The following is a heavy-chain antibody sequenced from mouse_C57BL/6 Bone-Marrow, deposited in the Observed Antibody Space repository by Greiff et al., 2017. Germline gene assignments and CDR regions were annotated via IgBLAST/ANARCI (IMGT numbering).Heavy chain of an antibody. CDR1: GYTFTGYW. V-gene: IGHV1-9*01. CDR2: ILPGSGST. Sequence: QVQLQQSGAELMKPGASVKLSCKATGYTFTGYWIEWVKQRPGHGLEWIGEILPGSGSTHYNEKFKGKATLTADKSSNTAYMQLSSLTTEDSAIYYCARSDNYDAWCAYWGQGTLVTVAA. CDR3: ARSDNYDAWCAY. D-gene: IGHD2-12*01. J-gene: IGHJ3*01.